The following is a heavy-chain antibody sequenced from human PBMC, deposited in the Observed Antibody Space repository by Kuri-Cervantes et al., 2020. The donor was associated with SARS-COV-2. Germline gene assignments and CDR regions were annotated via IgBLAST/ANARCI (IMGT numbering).Heavy chain of an antibody. CDR3: ASSIYSYGTYYYYYHYMDV. V-gene: IGHV1-69*05. CDR2: IIPIFGTA. J-gene: IGHJ6*03. Sequence: SVKVSCKASGYTFSSYGISWVRQAPGQGLEWMGGIIPIFGTANYAQKFQGRVTITTDESTSTAYMELSSLRSEDTAVYYCASSIYSYGTYYYYYHYMDVWGKGTTVTVSS. CDR1: GYTFSSYG. D-gene: IGHD5-18*01.